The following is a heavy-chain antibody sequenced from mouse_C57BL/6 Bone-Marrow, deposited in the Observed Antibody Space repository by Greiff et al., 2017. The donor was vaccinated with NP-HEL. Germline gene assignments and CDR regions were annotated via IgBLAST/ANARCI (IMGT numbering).Heavy chain of an antibody. CDR3: ARWRTGFDY. Sequence: LQESGAELVRPGASVKLSCKASGYTFTDYYINWVKQRPGQGLEWIARIYPGSGNTYYNEKFKGKATLTAEKSSSTAYMQLSSLTSEDSAVYFCARWRTGFDYWGQGTTLTVSS. CDR2: IYPGSGNT. CDR1: GYTFTDYY. V-gene: IGHV1-76*01. J-gene: IGHJ2*01. D-gene: IGHD4-1*01.